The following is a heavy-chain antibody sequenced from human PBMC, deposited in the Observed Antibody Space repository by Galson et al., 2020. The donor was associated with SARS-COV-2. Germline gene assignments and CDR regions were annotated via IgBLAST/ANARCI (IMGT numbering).Heavy chain of an antibody. CDR2: ISSSGSYI. CDR3: ARVGDCSGGICYGAEYFQH. J-gene: IGHJ1*01. Sequence: NSGGSLRLSCAASGFKFSDYFMSWVRQAPGKGLEWVSYISSSGSYINYADSVMGRFTISRDNAKNSLNLQMNSLRVEDTAVYYCARVGDCSGGICYGAEYFQHWGQGTLVTVSS. CDR1: GFKFSDYF. D-gene: IGHD2-15*01. V-gene: IGHV3-11*04.